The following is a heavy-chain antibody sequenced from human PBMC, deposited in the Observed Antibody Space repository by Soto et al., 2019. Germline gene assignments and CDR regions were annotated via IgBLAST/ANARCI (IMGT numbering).Heavy chain of an antibody. J-gene: IGHJ4*02. CDR2: IKDIPAGGTT. CDR3: TTVESDWHKVG. Sequence: EVQLVESGGGLVQPGGSLRLSCAASGFTFSNAWMNWVRQAPGQGLEWVGRIKDIPAGGTTDYAAPVKGRFTVSRDDSKNTLYLQMDSLKSEDTAVYYCTTVESDWHKVGWGQGTVVTVSS. D-gene: IGHD2-21*02. CDR1: GFTFSNAW. V-gene: IGHV3-15*01.